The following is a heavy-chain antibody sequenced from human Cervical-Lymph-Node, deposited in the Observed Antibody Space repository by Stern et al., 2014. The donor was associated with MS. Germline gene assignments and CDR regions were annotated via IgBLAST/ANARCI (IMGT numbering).Heavy chain of an antibody. CDR1: GYRFTTYW. J-gene: IGHJ6*02. V-gene: IGHV5-51*01. Sequence: EVQLVESGAEVKKPGESLKISCKGSGYRFTTYWIGWVRQMPGKGLEWMGIIYPGDSDTRYSPSFQGQVTISADKSTSTAYLQWSSLRASDTAMYYCATVRGAAGYYYKGLDVWGQGTTVTVSS. CDR3: ATVRGAAGYYYKGLDV. D-gene: IGHD6-13*01. CDR2: IYPGDSDT.